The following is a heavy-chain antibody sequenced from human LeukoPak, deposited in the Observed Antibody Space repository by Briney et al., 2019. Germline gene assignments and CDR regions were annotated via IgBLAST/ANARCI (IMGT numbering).Heavy chain of an antibody. CDR1: GGSISTYY. D-gene: IGHD6-19*01. J-gene: IGHJ3*02. V-gene: IGHV4-59*08. Sequence: PSETLSLTCTVSGGSISTYYWSWIRQPPGKGLEWVGYVFYSGSTNYNPSLKSRVTISVDTSKNQISLKLTSVTAADTAVYYCARRGWSAFDIWGQGTMVTVSS. CDR3: ARRGWSAFDI. CDR2: VFYSGST.